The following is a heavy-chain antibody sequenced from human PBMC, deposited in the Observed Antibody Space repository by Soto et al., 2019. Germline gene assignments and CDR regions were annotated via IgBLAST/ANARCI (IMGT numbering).Heavy chain of an antibody. D-gene: IGHD3-10*01. CDR2: VIPMLRMS. CDR3: ATTYGSGSTHFDY. V-gene: IGHV1-69*02. J-gene: IGHJ4*02. Sequence: QVQLVQSGAEVRKPGSSVKVSCTASGDTFNFYTISWVRQAPGQGLEWMGRVIPMLRMSNYAQKFQGRVTISEDTSASTAYMALSSLRSDDTAVYYCATTYGSGSTHFDYWGQGTLVTVSS. CDR1: GDTFNFYT.